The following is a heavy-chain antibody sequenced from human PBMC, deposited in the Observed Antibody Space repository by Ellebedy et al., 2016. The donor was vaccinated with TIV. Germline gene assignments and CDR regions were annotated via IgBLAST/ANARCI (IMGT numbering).Heavy chain of an antibody. D-gene: IGHD3-9*01. Sequence: PSETLSLTCTVSGDSITSYFWNWIRQPPGKGLEWIGYIYNSGSTNYNPSLKSRVTISIDTSKNQFSLNLNSVTAADTAVYYCARESYDILTGSFDWFDLWGQGTLVTVSS. CDR1: GDSITSYF. CDR2: IYNSGST. J-gene: IGHJ5*02. CDR3: ARESYDILTGSFDWFDL. V-gene: IGHV4-59*01.